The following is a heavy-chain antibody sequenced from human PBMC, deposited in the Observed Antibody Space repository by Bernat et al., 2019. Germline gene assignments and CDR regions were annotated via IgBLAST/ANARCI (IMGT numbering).Heavy chain of an antibody. V-gene: IGHV3-23*04. CDR1: GFTFSNYA. J-gene: IGHJ4*02. CDR3: AKDEYYYGSGNFGY. D-gene: IGHD3-10*01. Sequence: EVQLVESGGGLVKPGGSLRLSCAASGFTFSNYAMSWVRQAPGKGLQWVSGISGSGDSTYYADSVKGRFTISRDNSKNTLYLQMNSLRAEDTAVYYCAKDEYYYGSGNFGYWGQGTLVTVSS. CDR2: ISGSGDST.